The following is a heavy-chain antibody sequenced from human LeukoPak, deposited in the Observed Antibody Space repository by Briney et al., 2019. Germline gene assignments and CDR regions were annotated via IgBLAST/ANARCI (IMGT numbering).Heavy chain of an antibody. J-gene: IGHJ4*02. CDR3: ARDGGELLTHFDY. CDR2: IKQDGSEK. V-gene: IGHV3-7*01. CDR1: GFTFSSYW. D-gene: IGHD1-26*01. Sequence: GGSLRLSCAASGFTFSSYWMSWVRQAPGKGLEWVANIKQDGSEKYYVDSVKGRFTISRDNAKNSLYLQMNSLRAEDTAVYYCARDGGELLTHFDYWGQGTLVTVSS.